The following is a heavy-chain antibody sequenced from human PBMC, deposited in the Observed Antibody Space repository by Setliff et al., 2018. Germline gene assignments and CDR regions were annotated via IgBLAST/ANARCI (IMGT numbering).Heavy chain of an antibody. CDR1: GYTLTELS. J-gene: IGHJ6*02. CDR2: INPSGGST. CDR3: ARGLYCSSTSCYPFYYYYGMDV. V-gene: IGHV1-46*01. D-gene: IGHD2-2*01. Sequence: GASVKVSCKVSGYTLTELSMHWVRQAPGKGLEWMGIINPSGGSTSYAQKFQGRVTMTRDTSTSTVYMELSSLRSEDTAVYYCARGLYCSSTSCYPFYYYYGMDVWGQGTTVTVSS.